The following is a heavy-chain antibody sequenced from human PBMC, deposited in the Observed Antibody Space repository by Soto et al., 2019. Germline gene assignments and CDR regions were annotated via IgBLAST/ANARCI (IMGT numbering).Heavy chain of an antibody. Sequence: ASVKVSCKASGYTFTSYGISWVRQAPGQGLEWMGWISAYNGNTNYAQKLQGRVTMTTDTSTSTAYMELRSLRSDDTAVYYCARVVVVPAAIKDSYYGMDVWGQGTTVTVSS. J-gene: IGHJ6*02. D-gene: IGHD2-2*01. CDR3: ARVVVVPAAIKDSYYGMDV. CDR1: GYTFTSYG. CDR2: ISAYNGNT. V-gene: IGHV1-18*01.